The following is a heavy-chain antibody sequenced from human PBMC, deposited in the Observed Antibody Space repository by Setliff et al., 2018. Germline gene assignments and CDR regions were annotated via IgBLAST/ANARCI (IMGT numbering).Heavy chain of an antibody. CDR1: GGAFSSYA. CDR2: IIPIFGTA. V-gene: IGHV1-69*13. CDR3: ARDSPVGVATVDAVDI. D-gene: IGHD5-12*01. Sequence: SVKVSCKASGGAFSSYAISWVRQAPGQGLEWMGGIIPIFGTANYAQKFQGRVTITADESTSTAYMELSSLRSEDTAVYYCARDSPVGVATVDAVDIWGQGTMFTVSS. J-gene: IGHJ3*02.